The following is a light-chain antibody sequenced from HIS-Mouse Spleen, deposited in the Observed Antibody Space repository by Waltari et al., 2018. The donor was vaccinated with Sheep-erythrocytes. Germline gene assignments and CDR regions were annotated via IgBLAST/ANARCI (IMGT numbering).Light chain of an antibody. Sequence: DNVMTQAPDSLAASLGERSTINCKDSQSVLYSSNNKNYLAWYQQKPGQPPKLLIYWASTRESGVPDRFSGSGSGTDFTLTISSLQAEDVAVYYCQQYYSTPLTFGGGTKVEIK. CDR3: QQYYSTPLT. CDR1: QSVLYSSNNKNY. CDR2: WAS. J-gene: IGKJ4*01. V-gene: IGKV4-1*01.